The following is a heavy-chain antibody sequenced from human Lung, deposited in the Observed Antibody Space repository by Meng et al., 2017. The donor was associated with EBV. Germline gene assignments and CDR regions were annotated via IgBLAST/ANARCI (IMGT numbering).Heavy chain of an antibody. V-gene: IGHV4-61*08. CDR3: ARVRGWELL. CDR1: VGSISSGGYP. Sequence: HVLCQESALGLWKPHRTLSLTCAVSVGSISSGGYPWSWIRQPPGKGLEWIGYIYYSGSTNYNPSLKSRVTISVDTSKNQFSLKLSSVTAADTAVYYCARVRGWELLWGQGTLVTVSS. CDR2: IYYSGST. D-gene: IGHD1-26*01. J-gene: IGHJ4*02.